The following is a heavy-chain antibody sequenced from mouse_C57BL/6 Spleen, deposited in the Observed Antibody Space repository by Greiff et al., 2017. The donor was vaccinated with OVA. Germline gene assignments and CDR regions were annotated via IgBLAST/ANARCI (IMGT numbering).Heavy chain of an antibody. Sequence: QVQLKQSGAELVRPGASVTLSCKASGYTFTDYEMHWVKQTPVHGLEWIGAIDPETGGTAYNQKFKGKAILTADKSSSTAYMELRSLTSEDSAVYYYTRFGTAVVGGDWGKGTTLTVSA. CDR1: GYTFTDYE. D-gene: IGHD1-1*01. J-gene: IGHJ2*01. CDR2: IDPETGGT. CDR3: TRFGTAVVGGD. V-gene: IGHV1-15*01.